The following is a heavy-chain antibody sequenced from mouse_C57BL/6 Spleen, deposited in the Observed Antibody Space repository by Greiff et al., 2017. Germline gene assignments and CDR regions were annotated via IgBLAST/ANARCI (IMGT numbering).Heavy chain of an antibody. CDR1: GYAFSSSW. J-gene: IGHJ4*01. V-gene: IGHV1-82*01. CDR3: ARGGYYYGNSYNAMDY. Sequence: VQLQESGPELVKPGASEKISCKASGYAFSSSWMNWVKQRPGKGLEWIGRIYPGDGDTNYNGKFKGKATLTADKSSSTAYMQLSSLTSEDSAVYFCARGGYYYGNSYNAMDYWGQGTSVTVSS. D-gene: IGHD1-1*01. CDR2: IYPGDGDT.